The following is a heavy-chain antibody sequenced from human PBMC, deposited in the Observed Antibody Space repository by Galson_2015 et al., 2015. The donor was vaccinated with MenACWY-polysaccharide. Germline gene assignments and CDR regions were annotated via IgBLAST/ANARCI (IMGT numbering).Heavy chain of an antibody. Sequence: SVKVSCKAFGGSFSTFSFNWVRQAPGQGLEWMGRIIPGLDKPNYAPKFLGRATIIADTSTGTAYMELNSLRAEDTAVYYCAKYAVGGYLNYRIDYWGQGTLVTVSS. J-gene: IGHJ4*02. CDR1: GGSFSTFS. D-gene: IGHD1-26*01. V-gene: IGHV1-69*02. CDR2: IIPGLDKP. CDR3: AKYAVGGYLNYRIDY.